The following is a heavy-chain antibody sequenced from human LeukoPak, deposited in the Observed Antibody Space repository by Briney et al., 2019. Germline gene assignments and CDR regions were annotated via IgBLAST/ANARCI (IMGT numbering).Heavy chain of an antibody. V-gene: IGHV1-18*01. CDR2: ISAYNGNT. CDR1: GYTFTSYG. Sequence: ASVKVSCKASGYTFTSYGISWVRQAPGQGLEWMGWISAYNGNTDYAQKLQGRVTMTTDTSTSTAYMELRSLRSDDTAVYYCARDSILSSGWYVAPDDWWFDPWGQGTLVTVSS. D-gene: IGHD6-19*01. J-gene: IGHJ5*02. CDR3: ARDSILSSGWYVAPDDWWFDP.